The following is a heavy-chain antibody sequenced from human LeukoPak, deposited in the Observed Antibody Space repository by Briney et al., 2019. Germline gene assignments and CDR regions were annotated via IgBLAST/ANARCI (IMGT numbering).Heavy chain of an antibody. CDR3: ARGGYSSDY. CDR2: ISGSGGST. Sequence: GGSLILSCAASGFTFSTYAMSWVRQAPGEGLEWVSAISGSGGSTFYADSVKGRFTMSRDNSKNTLYLQINSLRAEDTAVYYCARGGYSSDYWGQGTLVTVSS. J-gene: IGHJ4*02. V-gene: IGHV3-23*01. D-gene: IGHD6-13*01. CDR1: GFTFSTYA.